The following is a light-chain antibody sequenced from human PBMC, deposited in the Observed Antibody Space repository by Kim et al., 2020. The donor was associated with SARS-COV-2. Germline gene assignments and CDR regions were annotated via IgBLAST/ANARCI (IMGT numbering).Light chain of an antibody. CDR2: DVT. CDR1: DSDIGAFNY. CDR3: SSYTTANTRL. V-gene: IGLV2-14*03. Sequence: QSLTVSCTGTDSDIGAFNYVSWFQHHPGKPPKLMIYDVTERPSVISNRFSGSTSGNTASLTISGLQAEDEADYYCSSYTTANTRLFGTGTKVTVL. J-gene: IGLJ1*01.